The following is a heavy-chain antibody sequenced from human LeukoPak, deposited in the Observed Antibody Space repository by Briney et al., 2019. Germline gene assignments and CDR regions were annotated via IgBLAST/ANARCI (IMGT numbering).Heavy chain of an antibody. V-gene: IGHV4-39*07. CDR3: ARPYYDSSGYYHDAFDI. CDR1: GDSVSRSRHF. Sequence: PSETLSLTCNVSGDSVSRSRHFWAWIRQSPGRGLEWIGYIYNSGSTYYNPSLKSRVTISVDTSKNQFSLRLSSVTAADTAVYYCARPYYDSSGYYHDAFDIWGQGTMVTVSS. J-gene: IGHJ3*02. D-gene: IGHD3-22*01. CDR2: IYNSGST.